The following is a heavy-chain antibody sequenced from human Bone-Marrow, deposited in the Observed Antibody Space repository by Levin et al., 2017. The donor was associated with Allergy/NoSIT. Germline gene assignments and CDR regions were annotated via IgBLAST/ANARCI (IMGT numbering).Heavy chain of an antibody. CDR1: GYTFTGYF. CDR2: LNPKNGDT. CDR3: AKEANAFDI. V-gene: IGHV1-2*02. J-gene: IGHJ3*02. Sequence: GESLKISCKASGYTFTGYFMHWVRQAPGQGLEWMGWLNPKNGDTGNAQKFQGRVTLTRDTSSSTAYMELSSLTSDDTAVYYCAKEANAFDIWGKGTMVTVSS.